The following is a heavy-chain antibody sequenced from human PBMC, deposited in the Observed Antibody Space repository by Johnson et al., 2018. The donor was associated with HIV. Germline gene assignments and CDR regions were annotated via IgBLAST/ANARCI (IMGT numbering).Heavy chain of an antibody. CDR2: VSYDGSER. D-gene: IGHD3-10*01. Sequence: QVRLVESGGGLVKPGGSLRLSCAASGFTFSSYGMHWVRQAPGKGLECVAVVSYDGSERYYADSVKGRFTISRDNSKNTLYLQMNSLRAEDTAVYYCAKALGELKRYDAFDIWGQGTMVTVSS. V-gene: IGHV3-30*18. CDR3: AKALGELKRYDAFDI. J-gene: IGHJ3*02. CDR1: GFTFSSYG.